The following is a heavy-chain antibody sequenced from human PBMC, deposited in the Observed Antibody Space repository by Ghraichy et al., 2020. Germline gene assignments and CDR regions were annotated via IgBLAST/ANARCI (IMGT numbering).Heavy chain of an antibody. J-gene: IGHJ5*02. D-gene: IGHD1-26*01. Sequence: SETLSLTCAVSGGSISSSNWWSWVRQPPGKGLEWIGEIYHSGSTNYNPSLKSRVTISVDKSKNQFSLKLSSVTAADTAVYYCARDPYSGRKNWFDPWGQGTLVTVSS. CDR3: ARDPYSGRKNWFDP. CDR1: GGSISSSNW. V-gene: IGHV4-4*02. CDR2: IYHSGST.